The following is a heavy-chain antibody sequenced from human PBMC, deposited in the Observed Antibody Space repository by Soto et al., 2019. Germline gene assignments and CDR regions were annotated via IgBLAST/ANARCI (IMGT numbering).Heavy chain of an antibody. CDR1: GFTFSSYA. Sequence: QVQLVESGGGVVQPGRSLRLSCEASGFTFSSYAMHWVRQAPVKGLEWVAVISYDGSNKYYADSVKGRFTISRDNSKTTLYLQMNSMRAEDTAVYYCASDNGDQNYWGQGTLFTVSS. D-gene: IGHD4-17*01. CDR3: ASDNGDQNY. J-gene: IGHJ4*02. V-gene: IGHV3-30-3*01. CDR2: ISYDGSNK.